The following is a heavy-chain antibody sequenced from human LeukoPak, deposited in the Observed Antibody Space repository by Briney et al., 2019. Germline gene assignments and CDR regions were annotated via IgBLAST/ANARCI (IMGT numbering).Heavy chain of an antibody. CDR1: GGTFISYA. CDR2: IIPIFGTA. D-gene: IGHD3-10*01. CDR3: ARDWRSGSYFLGSGV. J-gene: IGHJ4*02. Sequence: SVKVSCKASGGTFISYAISWVRQAPGQGLEWMGGIIPIFGTANYARKFQGRVTITADESTSTAYMELSSLRSEDTAVYYCARDWRSGSYFLGSGVWGQGTLVTVSS. V-gene: IGHV1-69*13.